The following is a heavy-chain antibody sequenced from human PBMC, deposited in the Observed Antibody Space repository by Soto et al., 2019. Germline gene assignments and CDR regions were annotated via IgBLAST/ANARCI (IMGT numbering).Heavy chain of an antibody. D-gene: IGHD6-25*01. J-gene: IGHJ6*02. CDR1: GCTFSSYS. Sequence: RLSCAASGCTFSSYSMNWVRQAPGKGLEWVASISSSSSYIYYADSVKGRFTISRDKAKNSLFLQMSSLRAEDTALYYCARHQGPAAGNYGMDVWGRGTTVTVSS. V-gene: IGHV3-21*01. CDR2: ISSSSSYI. CDR3: ARHQGPAAGNYGMDV.